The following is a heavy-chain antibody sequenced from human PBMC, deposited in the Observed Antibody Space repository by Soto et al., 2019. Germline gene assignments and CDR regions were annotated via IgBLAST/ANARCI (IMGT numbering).Heavy chain of an antibody. CDR1: GYSFTNYW. CDR3: ARQEGYYDSTGYHNWFDP. CDR2: IYPGDSDT. D-gene: IGHD3-22*01. J-gene: IGHJ5*02. Sequence: EVQLVQSGAVVKKPGESLKISCKGSGYSFTNYWIAWVRQMPGKGLEWMGIIYPGDSDTRYSPSFQGQVTISADKSISTAYLQWSSLTASDTAMYYCARQEGYYDSTGYHNWFDPWGQGTLVTVSS. V-gene: IGHV5-51*01.